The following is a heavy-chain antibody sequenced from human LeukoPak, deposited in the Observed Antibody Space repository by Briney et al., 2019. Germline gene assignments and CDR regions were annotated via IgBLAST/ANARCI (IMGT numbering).Heavy chain of an antibody. Sequence: GGSLRLSCAASGFAFSSYWMSWVRQAPGKGLEWVANIKEDGSDKYYVDSMKGRFTISRDNAKNSLYLQMNSLRAEDTAVYYCAREDPVAILSHWGQGTLVTVSS. J-gene: IGHJ4*02. CDR1: GFAFSSYW. D-gene: IGHD2-21*01. V-gene: IGHV3-7*01. CDR2: IKEDGSDK. CDR3: AREDPVAILSH.